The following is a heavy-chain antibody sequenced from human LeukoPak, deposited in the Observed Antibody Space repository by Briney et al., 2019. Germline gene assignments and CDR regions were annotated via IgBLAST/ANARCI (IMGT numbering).Heavy chain of an antibody. CDR1: GFTFSSYA. D-gene: IGHD6-19*01. CDR2: ISYDGSNK. CDR3: ASKVLIGGSYSSGWYRPKNYYGMDV. Sequence: GGSLRLSCAASGFTFSSYAMHWVRQAPGKGLEWVAVISYDGSNKYYADSVKGRFTISRDNSKNTLYLQMNSLRAEDTAVCYCASKVLIGGSYSSGWYRPKNYYGMDVWGQGTTVTVSS. J-gene: IGHJ6*02. V-gene: IGHV3-30*04.